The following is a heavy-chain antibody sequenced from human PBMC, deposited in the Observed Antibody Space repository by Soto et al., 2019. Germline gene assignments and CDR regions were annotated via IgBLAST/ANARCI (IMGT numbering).Heavy chain of an antibody. CDR3: ARRMGGAAAAKGAFDI. Sequence: PGGSLRLSCAASGFTFSYYYTSWIRQAPGKGLEWVSYISSSSSYTNYADSVKGRFTISRDNAKNSLYLQMNSLRAEDTAVYYCARRMGGAAAAKGAFDIWGQGTMVTVSS. J-gene: IGHJ3*02. CDR2: ISSSSSYT. V-gene: IGHV3-11*06. CDR1: GFTFSYYY. D-gene: IGHD6-13*01.